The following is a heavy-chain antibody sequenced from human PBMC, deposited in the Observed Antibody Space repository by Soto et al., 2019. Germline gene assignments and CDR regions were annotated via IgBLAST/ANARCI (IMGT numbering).Heavy chain of an antibody. Sequence: GQSLKISGKGSGYSFTSYWINWVRQMPGKGLEWMGTIDPSDSYTNYSPSFQRHVTISADKSISTAYLQWSDLKASDTAMYYCARHEQFYYYYYGMDVWGQGTAVTVSS. D-gene: IGHD4-4*01. CDR1: GYSFTSYW. V-gene: IGHV5-10-1*01. CDR3: ARHEQFYYYYYGMDV. CDR2: IDPSDSYT. J-gene: IGHJ6*02.